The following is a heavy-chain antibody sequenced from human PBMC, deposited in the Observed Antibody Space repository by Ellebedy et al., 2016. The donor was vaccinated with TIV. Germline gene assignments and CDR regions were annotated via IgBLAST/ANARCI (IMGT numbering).Heavy chain of an antibody. J-gene: IGHJ3*02. CDR2: IYYSGST. V-gene: IGHV4-59*01. D-gene: IGHD3-22*01. CDR3: ARTDDSSGYTDAFDI. CDR1: GGSISSYY. Sequence: SETLSLXXTVSGGSISSYYWSWIRQPPGKGLEWIGYIYYSGSTNYNPSLKSRVTISVDTSKNQFSLKLSSVTAADTAVYYCARTDDSSGYTDAFDIWGQGTMVTVSS.